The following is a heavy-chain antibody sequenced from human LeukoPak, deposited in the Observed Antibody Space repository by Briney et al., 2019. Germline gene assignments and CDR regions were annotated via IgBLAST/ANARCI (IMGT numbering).Heavy chain of an antibody. V-gene: IGHV3-53*01. CDR2: IYSGGST. D-gene: IGHD5-18*01. CDR1: GFTVSSNY. J-gene: IGHJ4*02. CDR3: ARDGYSYGYGDY. Sequence: GGSLRLSCAASGFTVSSNYMSWVRQAPGKGLEWVSVIYSGGSTYYADSVKGRFTISRDNSKNTLYLQMNSLRAEDTAVYHCARDGYSYGYGDYWGQGTLVTVSS.